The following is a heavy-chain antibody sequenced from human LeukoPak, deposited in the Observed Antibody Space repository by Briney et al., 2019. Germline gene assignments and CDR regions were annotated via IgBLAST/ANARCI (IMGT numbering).Heavy chain of an antibody. D-gene: IGHD1-7*01. V-gene: IGHV3-23*01. J-gene: IGHJ4*02. CDR1: GFTFSSYA. CDR2: ISGSGGST. Sequence: GGSLRLSCAASGFTFSSYAMSWVRQAPGKGLEWVSAISGSGGSTYYADSVKGRFTISRDTSKNTLYLQMNSLRAEDTAVYYCAKDWNSGYYFDYWGQGTLVTVSS. CDR3: AKDWNSGYYFDY.